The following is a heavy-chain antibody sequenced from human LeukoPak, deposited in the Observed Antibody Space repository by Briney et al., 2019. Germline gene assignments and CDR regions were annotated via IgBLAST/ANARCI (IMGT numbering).Heavy chain of an antibody. CDR1: GDSINGFY. D-gene: IGHD2-21*01. CDR3: ARGVVIAPQTFDY. CDR2: IYYSGST. J-gene: IGHJ4*02. Sequence: SETLSLTCTVSGDSINGFYWSWIRQPPGKGLEWIGYIYYSGSTNYNPSLKSRVTISVDTSKNQFSLKLSSVTAADRAVYYCARGVVIAPQTFDYWGQGTLVTVSS. V-gene: IGHV4-59*01.